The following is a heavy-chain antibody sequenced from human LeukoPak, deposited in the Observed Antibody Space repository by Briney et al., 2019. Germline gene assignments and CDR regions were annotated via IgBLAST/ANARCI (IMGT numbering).Heavy chain of an antibody. CDR3: TTEITMVRGVIRDAFDI. J-gene: IGHJ3*02. V-gene: IGHV3-15*01. CDR1: GFTFRNYA. CDR2: IKSKTDGGTT. D-gene: IGHD3-10*01. Sequence: PGGSLRLSCAASGFTFRNYAMSWVRQAPGKGLEWVGRIKSKTDGGTTDYAAPVKGRFTISRDDSKNTLYLQMNSLKTEDTAVYYCTTEITMVRGVIRDAFDIWGQGTMVTVSS.